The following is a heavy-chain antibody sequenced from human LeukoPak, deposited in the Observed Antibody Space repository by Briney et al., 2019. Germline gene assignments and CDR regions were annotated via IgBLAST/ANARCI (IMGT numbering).Heavy chain of an antibody. CDR3: PRVLVATTLASENWLDP. CDR2: ITSTRSDI. Sequence: GGSLRLSCEASGFSFSSHAMHWVRQAPGKGLEWVSSITSTRSDIYYADSVKGRFTISRDNARNSLFLQMNSLRAEDTAVYYCPRVLVATTLASENWLDPWGQGTLVTVSS. J-gene: IGHJ5*02. V-gene: IGHV3-21*01. CDR1: GFSFSSHA. D-gene: IGHD5-12*01.